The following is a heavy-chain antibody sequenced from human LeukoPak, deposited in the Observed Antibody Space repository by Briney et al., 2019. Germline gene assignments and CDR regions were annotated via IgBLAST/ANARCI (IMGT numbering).Heavy chain of an antibody. CDR3: AKEGTASKPSDLDY. D-gene: IGHD1/OR15-1a*01. CDR2: IRYDGTNK. J-gene: IGHJ4*02. CDR1: GFIFSDYG. Sequence: PGGSLRLSCAASGFIFSDYGMHWVRQAPGKGLEGVTFIRYDGTNKYYADSVKGRFTISRDNSRNTLYLQMNSLSSEDTAVYYCAKEGTASKPSDLDYWGQGTLVTVSS. V-gene: IGHV3-30*02.